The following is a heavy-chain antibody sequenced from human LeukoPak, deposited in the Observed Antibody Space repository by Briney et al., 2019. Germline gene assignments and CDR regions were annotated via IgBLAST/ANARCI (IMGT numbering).Heavy chain of an antibody. V-gene: IGHV3-21*01. J-gene: IGHJ6*03. CDR3: ARDLQKLELSAYYTDV. CDR1: GFTFSSYS. Sequence: PGGSLRLSCAASGFTFSSYSMNWVRQAPGKGLEWVSSISSSSSYIYYADSVKGRFTISRDNAKNSLYLQMNSLRAEDTAVYYCARDLQKLELSAYYTDVWGKGTTVTVSS. CDR2: ISSSSSYI. D-gene: IGHD1-7*01.